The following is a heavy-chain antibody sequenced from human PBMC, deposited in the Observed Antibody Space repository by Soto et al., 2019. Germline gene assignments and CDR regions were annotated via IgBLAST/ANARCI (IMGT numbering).Heavy chain of an antibody. V-gene: IGHV3-23*01. J-gene: IGHJ5*02. Sequence: PVGSLTLSCAASGFTFSSYSMSWVRQAPGKGLEWVSAIIGSGGSTYYADSVKGRFTISRDNSKNTLYLQMNSLRAEDTAVYYCAKGLSSSWYMGWFDPWGQGTLVTVSS. CDR2: IIGSGGST. CDR1: GFTFSSYS. D-gene: IGHD6-13*01. CDR3: AKGLSSSWYMGWFDP.